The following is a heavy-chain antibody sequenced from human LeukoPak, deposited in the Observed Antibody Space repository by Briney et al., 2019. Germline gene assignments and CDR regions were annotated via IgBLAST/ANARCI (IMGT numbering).Heavy chain of an antibody. Sequence: GGSLRPSCAAPGFTFSNYAMSWVRQAPGKGLEWVSSISDRGGSTYYADSVKGWFTISRDNSKNTLYLQMNSLRAEDTAVYYCAKRNYYFDYWGQGTLVTVSS. CDR3: AKRNYYFDY. D-gene: IGHD1-14*01. J-gene: IGHJ4*02. CDR2: ISDRGGST. CDR1: GFTFSNYA. V-gene: IGHV3-23*01.